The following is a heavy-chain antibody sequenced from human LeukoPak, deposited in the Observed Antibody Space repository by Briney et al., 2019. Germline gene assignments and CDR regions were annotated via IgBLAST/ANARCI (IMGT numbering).Heavy chain of an antibody. CDR2: IYFRGNT. J-gene: IGHJ6*03. CDR1: GGSINSKTYN. CDR3: ARVEEGYGSGRRENYYYYYMDV. D-gene: IGHD3-10*01. V-gene: IGHV4-39*07. Sequence: SETLSLTCSVSGGSINSKTYNWGWIRQPPGKGLEWIGSIYFRGNTYYNPSLKSRVTISVDTSKNQFSLKLASVTAADTAVYYCARVEEGYGSGRRENYYYYYMDVWGKGTTVTISS.